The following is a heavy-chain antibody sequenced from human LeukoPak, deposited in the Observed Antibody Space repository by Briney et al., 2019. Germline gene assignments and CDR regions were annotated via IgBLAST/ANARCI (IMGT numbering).Heavy chain of an antibody. CDR2: IYYSGST. V-gene: IGHV4-30-4*01. CDR3: ARDPPIGYCSGGSCYEDGDY. D-gene: IGHD2-15*01. Sequence: SETLSLTCTVSGGSISSGDYYWSWIRQPPGKGLEWIGYIYYSGSTYYNPSLKSRVTISVDTSKNQFSLKLSSVTAADTAVYYCARDPPIGYCSGGSCYEDGDYWGQGTLVTVSS. J-gene: IGHJ4*02. CDR1: GGSISSGDYY.